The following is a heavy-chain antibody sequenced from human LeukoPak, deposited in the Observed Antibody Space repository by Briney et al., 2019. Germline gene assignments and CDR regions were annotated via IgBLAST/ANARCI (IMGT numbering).Heavy chain of an antibody. D-gene: IGHD6-13*01. V-gene: IGHV3-23*01. CDR2: ISGSGGST. Sequence: TGGSLRLSCAASGFTFSSYGMSWVRQAPGKGLEWVSAISGSGGSTYYADSVKGRFTISRDNSKNTLYLQMNSLRAEDTAVYYCARIAAAGNFRFDPWGQGTLVTVSS. J-gene: IGHJ5*02. CDR1: GFTFSSYG. CDR3: ARIAAAGNFRFDP.